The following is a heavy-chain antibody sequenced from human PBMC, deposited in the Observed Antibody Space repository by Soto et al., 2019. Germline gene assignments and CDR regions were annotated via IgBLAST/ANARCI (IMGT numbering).Heavy chain of an antibody. J-gene: IGHJ6*02. Sequence: PGGSLRLSCAASGFTFSSYGMHWVRQAPGKGLEWVAVISYDGSNKYYADSVKGRFTISRDNSKNTLYLQMNSLRAEDTAVYYCAKESFGGANYYYGMDVWGQGTTVTVSS. CDR2: ISYDGSNK. D-gene: IGHD2-21*01. CDR1: GFTFSSYG. CDR3: AKESFGGANYYYGMDV. V-gene: IGHV3-30*18.